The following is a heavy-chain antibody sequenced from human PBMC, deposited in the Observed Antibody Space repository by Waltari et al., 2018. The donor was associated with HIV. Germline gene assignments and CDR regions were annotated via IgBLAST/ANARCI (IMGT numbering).Heavy chain of an antibody. CDR1: GGAISSYY. Sequence: QVQLQESGPGLVKPSETLSLTCTVSGGAISSYYWSWIRQPPRKGLEWIGYIYYSRSTNYNPSLKSRVTISVDTSKNQFSLKLSSVTAADTAVYYCARVGRGYWFDYWGQGTLVTVSS. CDR2: IYYSRST. V-gene: IGHV4-59*01. CDR3: ARVGRGYWFDY. D-gene: IGHD1-26*01. J-gene: IGHJ4*02.